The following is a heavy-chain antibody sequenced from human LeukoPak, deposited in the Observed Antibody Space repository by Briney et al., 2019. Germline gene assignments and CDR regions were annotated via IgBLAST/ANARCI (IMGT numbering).Heavy chain of an antibody. Sequence: ASVKVSCKASGYSFTRNDINWVRQAAGHGLEWMGWMNPGSGNGVYAQNFQGRVTMTRDTSVNTAYMELSSLRSDDTAVYYCARGDTTTDAFDMWGQGTMVTVTS. V-gene: IGHV1-8*01. J-gene: IGHJ3*02. CDR3: ARGDTTTDAFDM. CDR2: MNPGSGNG. CDR1: GYSFTRND. D-gene: IGHD5-12*01.